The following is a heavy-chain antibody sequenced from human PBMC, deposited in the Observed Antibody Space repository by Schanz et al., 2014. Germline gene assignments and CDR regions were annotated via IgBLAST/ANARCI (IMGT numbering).Heavy chain of an antibody. D-gene: IGHD3-10*01. CDR2: ISGTGGDDT. Sequence: DVQLLESGGGLVQPGGSLRLSCAASGFSFSTYWMSWVRQAPGKGLLWVSSISGTGGDDTYYADSVKGRFTISRDNSKNSLYLQMNSLRAEDTAVYYCARIGGSVFDYWAQGTLVTVSS. CDR3: ARIGGSVFDY. J-gene: IGHJ4*02. V-gene: IGHV3-23*01. CDR1: GFSFSTYW.